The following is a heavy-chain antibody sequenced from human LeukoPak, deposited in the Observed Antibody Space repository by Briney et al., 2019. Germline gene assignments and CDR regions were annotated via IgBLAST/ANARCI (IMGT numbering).Heavy chain of an antibody. D-gene: IGHD5-18*01. J-gene: IGHJ4*02. CDR1: GFTFSSYS. Sequence: GGSLRLSCAASGFTFSSYSMNWVRQAPGKGLEWVSSISSSSSYIYYADSVKGRFTISRDNAKNSLYLQMNSLRAEDTAVYYCARVEDTAMVPAYFAYWGQGTLVTVSS. V-gene: IGHV3-21*01. CDR2: ISSSSSYI. CDR3: ARVEDTAMVPAYFAY.